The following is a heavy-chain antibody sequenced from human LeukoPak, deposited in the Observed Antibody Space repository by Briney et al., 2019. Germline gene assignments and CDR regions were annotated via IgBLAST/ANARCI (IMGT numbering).Heavy chain of an antibody. Sequence: ASVKVSCKASGYTFTTYGISWVRQAPGQGLEWMAWISAYNGNTHYAQKLQGRVTMTTDTSTSTAYMELRSLSSDDTAVYYCARDGNYDIRTNADYWGQGTLVTVSS. V-gene: IGHV1-18*01. D-gene: IGHD3-9*01. CDR1: GYTFTTYG. J-gene: IGHJ4*02. CDR3: ARDGNYDIRTNADY. CDR2: ISAYNGNT.